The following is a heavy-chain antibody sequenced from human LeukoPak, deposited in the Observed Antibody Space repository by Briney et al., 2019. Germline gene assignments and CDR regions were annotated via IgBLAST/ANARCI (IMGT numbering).Heavy chain of an antibody. D-gene: IGHD3-22*01. J-gene: IGHJ4*02. CDR1: GGTFSSYA. V-gene: IGHV1-69*13. CDR2: IIPIFGTA. CDR3: ARCYDSSGYSFDY. Sequence: GASVKVSCKASGGTFSSYAISWVRQAPGQGLEWMGGIIPIFGTANYAQKFQGRVTITADESTSTAYMELSSLRSEDTAVYYCARCYDSSGYSFDYWGQGTLVTVSS.